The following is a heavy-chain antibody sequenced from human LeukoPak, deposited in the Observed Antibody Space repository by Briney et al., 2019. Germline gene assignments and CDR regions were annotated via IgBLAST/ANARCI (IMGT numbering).Heavy chain of an antibody. Sequence: GESLKISCKGSGYSFTTYWIGWVRQMPGKGLEWMGIIYPGDSDTKYNPSFQGQVTISADKSISTAYLQWSSLKASDTAMYYCARSAYSYGNLDYWGQGTLVTVSS. CDR1: GYSFTTYW. CDR2: IYPGDSDT. J-gene: IGHJ4*02. CDR3: ARSAYSYGNLDY. V-gene: IGHV5-51*01. D-gene: IGHD5-18*01.